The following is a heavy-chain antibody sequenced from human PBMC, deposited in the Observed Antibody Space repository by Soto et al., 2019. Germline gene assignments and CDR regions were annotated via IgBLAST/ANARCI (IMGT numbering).Heavy chain of an antibody. CDR1: GFIFRSYA. CDR3: VKAPAIYYHYYMDV. Sequence: PGGSLRLSCAASGFIFRSYAMSWVRQAPGKGLEWVSAISGSGSSTYYADSVKGRFTISRDNSKNTLYLQMNSLRAEDTAVYYCVKAPAIYYHYYMDVWGKGTTVTVSS. CDR2: ISGSGSST. V-gene: IGHV3-23*01. J-gene: IGHJ6*03.